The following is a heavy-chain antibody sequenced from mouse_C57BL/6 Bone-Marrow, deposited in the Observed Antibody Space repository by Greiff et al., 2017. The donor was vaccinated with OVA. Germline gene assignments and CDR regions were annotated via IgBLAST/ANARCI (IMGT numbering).Heavy chain of an antibody. CDR3: ARSHYYGSSPYWYFDV. V-gene: IGHV3-8*01. J-gene: IGHJ1*03. CDR2: ISYSGST. CDR1: GYSITSDY. D-gene: IGHD1-1*01. Sequence: EVKLMESGPGLAKPSQTLSLTCSVPGYSITSDYWNWIRKFPGNKLEYMGYISYSGSTYYNPSLKSRISITRDTSKNQYYLQLNSVTTEDTATYYCARSHYYGSSPYWYFDVWGTGTTVTVSS.